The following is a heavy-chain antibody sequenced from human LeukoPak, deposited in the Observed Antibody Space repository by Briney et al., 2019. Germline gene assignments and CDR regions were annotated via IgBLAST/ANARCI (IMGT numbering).Heavy chain of an antibody. J-gene: IGHJ4*02. CDR2: ISYDGTNR. CDR1: GFTFSSYA. Sequence: PGGSLRLSCAASGFTFSSYAMHWARQAPGKGLEWVAVISYDGTNRYYADSVEGRFTISRDNSNNTLYLQKNSLRADDTAVYYSARDWGRDKYSSSQGDYWGQGTLVTVSS. V-gene: IGHV3-30*04. D-gene: IGHD6-6*01. CDR3: ARDWGRDKYSSSQGDY.